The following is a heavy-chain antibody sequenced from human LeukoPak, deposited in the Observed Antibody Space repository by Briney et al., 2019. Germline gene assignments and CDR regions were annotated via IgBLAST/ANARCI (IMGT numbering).Heavy chain of an antibody. CDR2: INHSGST. CDR3: AREASESYLFDY. V-gene: IGHV4-34*01. J-gene: IGHJ4*02. Sequence: PSETLSLTCAVYGGSFSGFHWTWIRQPPGKGPEWIGEINHSGSTKYNPSLKSRITISVDTSKNQFSLKLSSVTAADTAVYYCAREASESYLFDYWGQGTLVTVSS. D-gene: IGHD3-10*01. CDR1: GGSFSGFH.